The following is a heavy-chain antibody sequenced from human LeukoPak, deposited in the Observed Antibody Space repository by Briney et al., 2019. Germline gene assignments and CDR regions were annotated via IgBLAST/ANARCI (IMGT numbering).Heavy chain of an antibody. CDR3: ARDIAGGWNHFDY. CDR2: INPTGGST. Sequence: ASVKVSCKASGYTFTSYNIHWVRQAPGQGLEWMGIINPTGGSTGYAQKFQGRVTMTRDTSTSTVYMEMSSLRSEDTAVYYCARDIAGGWNHFDYWGQGTLVTVSS. J-gene: IGHJ4*02. D-gene: IGHD1-14*01. CDR1: GYTFTSYN. V-gene: IGHV1-46*01.